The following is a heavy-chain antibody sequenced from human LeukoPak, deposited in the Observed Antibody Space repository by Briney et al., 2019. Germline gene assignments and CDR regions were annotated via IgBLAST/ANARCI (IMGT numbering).Heavy chain of an antibody. CDR1: GFTFDAFG. J-gene: IGHJ4*02. D-gene: IGHD7-27*01. V-gene: IGHV3-20*04. Sequence: GGSLRLSCAASGFTFDAFGMTWVRQAPGKGLEWASAIRGDAGSTGYADSVKGRFTISRDNAKNSLYLQMNSLRVEDTALYYCARVWAWGSGNYFDNWGQGTLVTVSS. CDR2: IRGDAGST. CDR3: ARVWAWGSGNYFDN.